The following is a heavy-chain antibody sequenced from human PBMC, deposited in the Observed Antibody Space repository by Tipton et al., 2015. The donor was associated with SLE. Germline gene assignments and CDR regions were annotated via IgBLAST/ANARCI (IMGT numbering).Heavy chain of an antibody. D-gene: IGHD4-17*01. CDR3: ASGTVTTIDY. CDR1: GGSISSGGYY. J-gene: IGHJ4*02. CDR2: IYYSGST. Sequence: TLSLTCTVSGGSISSGGYYWSWIRQHPGKGLEWIGYIYYSGSTNYNPSLKSRVTISVDTSKNQFSLKLSSVTAADTAVYYCASGTVTTIDYWGQGTLVTVSS. V-gene: IGHV4-61*08.